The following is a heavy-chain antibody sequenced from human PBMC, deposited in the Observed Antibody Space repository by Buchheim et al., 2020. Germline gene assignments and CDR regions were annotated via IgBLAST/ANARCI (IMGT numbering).Heavy chain of an antibody. CDR2: IYHSGST. V-gene: IGHV4-4*02. Sequence: QVQLQESGPGLVKPSGTLSLTCAVSGGSFSSSNWWSWVRQPPGKGLEWIGEIYHSGSTNYNPSLKSRVTISVEKYKKQFSLKLSSVTAADTAVYYCARDYGAYCSSTSCYGDYYYGMDVWGQGTT. D-gene: IGHD2-2*01. CDR1: GGSFSSSNW. J-gene: IGHJ6*02. CDR3: ARDYGAYCSSTSCYGDYYYGMDV.